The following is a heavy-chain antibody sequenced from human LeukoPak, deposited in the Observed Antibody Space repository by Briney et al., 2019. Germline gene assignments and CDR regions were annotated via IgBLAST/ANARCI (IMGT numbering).Heavy chain of an antibody. D-gene: IGHD6-6*01. J-gene: IGHJ4*02. V-gene: IGHV3-7*05. CDR3: AISMAGRLAPSDLTGDY. CDR2: INEDGSGK. Sequence: GGSLRLSCAASGFIFSRYWMSWVRQAPGKGLEWLANINEDGSGKYYVDSVKGRFTMSRDNAKNSLYLQMNSLRAEDTAVYYCAISMAGRLAPSDLTGDYWGQGTLVTVSS. CDR1: GFIFSRYW.